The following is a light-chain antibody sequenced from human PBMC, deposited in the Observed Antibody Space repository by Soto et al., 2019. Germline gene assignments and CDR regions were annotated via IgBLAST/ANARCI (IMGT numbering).Light chain of an antibody. V-gene: IGLV3-21*02. CDR2: NDS. CDR1: NVGSKN. CDR3: QVWDMRNFDV. J-gene: IGLJ1*01. Sequence: SYELTQPPSVSVAPGQAARITCGGNNVGSKNVHWYQQKPGQAPVLVVHNDSDRPSGIPERFSGSNSGNTATLTISRVEAGDEADYYCQVWDMRNFDVFGTGTKVTVL.